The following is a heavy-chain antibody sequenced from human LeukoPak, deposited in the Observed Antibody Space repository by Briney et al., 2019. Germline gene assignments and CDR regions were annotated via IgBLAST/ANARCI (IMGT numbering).Heavy chain of an antibody. J-gene: IGHJ4*02. D-gene: IGHD3-3*01. CDR3: AKDPYYDFWSGYYFFDY. CDR1: GFTFRNYA. Sequence: GGSLRLSCAASGFTFRNYAVSWVRRAPGKGLEWVSGISGSGDFTYYADSVKGRFTIFRDNSKNTLYLEMNSLRAEDTAVYCCAKDPYYDFWSGYYFFDYWGQGTLVTVSS. CDR2: ISGSGDFT. V-gene: IGHV3-23*01.